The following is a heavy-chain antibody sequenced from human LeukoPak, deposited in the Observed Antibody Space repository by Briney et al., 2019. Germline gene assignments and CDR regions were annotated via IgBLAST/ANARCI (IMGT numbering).Heavy chain of an antibody. D-gene: IGHD3-22*01. CDR1: AYTFTFYY. CDR3: ARAYYYDSSPEDY. Sequence: ASVTVSCTSSAYTFTFYYMHWVRQAPGQGLEWMGWINPNSGGTNYAQKFQGRVTITRDMSISTDYMELSRLRSDDAAVYYSARAYYYDSSPEDYWGQGTLVTVPS. J-gene: IGHJ4*02. CDR2: INPNSGGT. V-gene: IGHV1-2*02.